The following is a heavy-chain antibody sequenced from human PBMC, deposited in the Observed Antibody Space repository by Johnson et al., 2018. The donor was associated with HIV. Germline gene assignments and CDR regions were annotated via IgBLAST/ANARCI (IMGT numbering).Heavy chain of an antibody. D-gene: IGHD3-16*01. CDR1: GFTFSSYC. J-gene: IGHJ3*02. Sequence: QMQLVESGGGVVQPGRSLKLSCAASGFTFSSYCMHWVRQAPGKGLEWVAVITNGGSNKYYADSVQGRFTISRDNSKNALYLQMNSLRAEDTAVYYCAKDLWGYAWDAFDIWGQGTMVTVSS. V-gene: IGHV3-30*18. CDR2: ITNGGSNK. CDR3: AKDLWGYAWDAFDI.